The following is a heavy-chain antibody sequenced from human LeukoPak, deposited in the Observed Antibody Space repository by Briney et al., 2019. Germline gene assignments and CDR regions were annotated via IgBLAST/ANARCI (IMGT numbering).Heavy chain of an antibody. D-gene: IGHD2-15*01. CDR1: GFTFSGSA. Sequence: GGSLRLSCAASGFTFSGSAMHWVRQASGKGLEWVGRIRSKANSYATAYAASVKGRFTISRDDSKNTAYLQMNSLKTEDTAVYYCTTYSRVFLEFDPWGQGTLVTVSS. CDR3: TTYSRVFLEFDP. J-gene: IGHJ5*02. CDR2: IRSKANSYAT. V-gene: IGHV3-73*01.